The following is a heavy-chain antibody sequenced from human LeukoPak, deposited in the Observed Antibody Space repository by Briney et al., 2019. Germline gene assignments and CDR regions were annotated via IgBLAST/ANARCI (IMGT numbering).Heavy chain of an antibody. D-gene: IGHD3-10*01. J-gene: IGHJ5*02. CDR1: GFTVSSNY. Sequence: GGSLRLSCAASGFTVSSNYMSWVRQAPGKGLEWVSVIYSGGSTYYAESVKGRFTLSRHNSKNTLYLQMNSLRAEDTAVYYCARVSLWFGSAWGQGTLVTVSS. CDR3: ARVSLWFGSA. CDR2: IYSGGST. V-gene: IGHV3-53*04.